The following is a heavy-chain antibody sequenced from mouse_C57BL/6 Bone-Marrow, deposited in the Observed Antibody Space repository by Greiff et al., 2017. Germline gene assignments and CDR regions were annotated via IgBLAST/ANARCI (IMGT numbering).Heavy chain of an antibody. D-gene: IGHD2-5*01. CDR3: ARGYSNCLYAMDY. Sequence: QVQLQQPGAELVKPGASVKMSCKASGYTFTSYWITWVKQRPGQGLEWIGDIYPGSGSTNYNEKFKGKATLTVDTSSSTAYMQLSSLTSEDSAVYYCARGYSNCLYAMDYWGQGTSVTVSS. CDR1: GYTFTSYW. V-gene: IGHV1-55*01. CDR2: IYPGSGST. J-gene: IGHJ4*01.